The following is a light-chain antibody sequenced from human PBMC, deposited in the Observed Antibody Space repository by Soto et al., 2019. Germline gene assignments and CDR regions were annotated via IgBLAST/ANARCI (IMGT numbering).Light chain of an antibody. CDR3: LQYYSTPPT. V-gene: IGKV4-1*01. J-gene: IGKJ1*01. CDR1: QSVLYNSNNKNY. CDR2: WAS. Sequence: DIVMTQSPDSLAVSLGERATINCKSSQSVLYNSNNKNYLAWYQQKPGQPPNLLIYWASTRESGVPDRFSGSGSGTDFTLTISSLQAEDVAVYYCLQYYSTPPTFGQGTKVEIK.